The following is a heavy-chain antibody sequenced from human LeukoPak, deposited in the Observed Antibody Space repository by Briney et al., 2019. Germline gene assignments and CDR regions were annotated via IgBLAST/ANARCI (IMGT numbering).Heavy chain of an antibody. CDR2: INHSGST. V-gene: IGHV4-34*01. CDR3: ARAGYGDFIYYMDV. J-gene: IGHJ6*03. CDR1: GGSFSGYY. D-gene: IGHD4-17*01. Sequence: PSETLSLTCAVYGGSFSGYYWSWIRQPPGKGLEWIGEINHSGSTNYNPSLKSRVTISVDTSKNQFSLKLSSVTAADTAVYYCARAGYGDFIYYMDVWGKGTTVTVSS.